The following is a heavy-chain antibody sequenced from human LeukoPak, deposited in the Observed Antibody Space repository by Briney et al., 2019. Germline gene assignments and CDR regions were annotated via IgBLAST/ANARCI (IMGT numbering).Heavy chain of an antibody. V-gene: IGHV1-69*05. CDR1: GYTFTSYG. CDR2: IIPIFGTA. CDR3: ARQHLGKDSSGSDY. J-gene: IGHJ4*02. D-gene: IGHD3-22*01. Sequence: EASVKVSCKASGYTFTSYGISWVRQAPGQGLEWMGGIIPIFGTANYAQKFQGRVTITTDESTSTAYMELSSLRSEDTAVYYCARQHLGKDSSGSDYWGQGTLVTVSS.